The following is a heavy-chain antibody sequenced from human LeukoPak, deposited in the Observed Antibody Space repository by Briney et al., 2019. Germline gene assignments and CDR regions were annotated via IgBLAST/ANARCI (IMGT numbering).Heavy chain of an antibody. CDR1: GFTFSNAW. V-gene: IGHV3-15*01. J-gene: IGHJ5*02. CDR3: TTEREHVWVHLRGFDP. D-gene: IGHD3-16*01. Sequence: GGSLRLSCAASGFTFSNAWMNWVRQAPGKGLEWVGRIKSKTDGGTTDYAAPVKGRFTISRDDSKNTLYLQMNSLKTEDTAVYYCTTEREHVWVHLRGFDPWGQGTLVTVSS. CDR2: IKSKTDGGTT.